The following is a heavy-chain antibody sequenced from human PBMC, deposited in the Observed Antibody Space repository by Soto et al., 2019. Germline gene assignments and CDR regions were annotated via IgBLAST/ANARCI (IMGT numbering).Heavy chain of an antibody. V-gene: IGHV4-34*01. CDR3: AGLGYYQSCGPP. D-gene: IGHD3-22*01. Sequence: PSETLSLTCAVYGGSFSAYYWSWIRQPPGKGLEWIGEVNDSGRPNYSASLKSRLTISLDTSKNQFSLKLSSVTAADTAVYYCAGLGYYQSCGPPWGQGPLVTVPS. J-gene: IGHJ4*02. CDR2: VNDSGRP. CDR1: GGSFSAYY.